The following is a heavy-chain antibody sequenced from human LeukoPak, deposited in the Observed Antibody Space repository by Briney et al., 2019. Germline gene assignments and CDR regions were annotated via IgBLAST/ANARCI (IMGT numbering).Heavy chain of an antibody. CDR1: GGTFSSYA. CDR3: ARDTDGDGYNSENDAFDI. V-gene: IGHV1-69*05. J-gene: IGHJ3*02. Sequence: ASVKVSCKASGGTFSSYAISWVRQAPGQGLEWMGGIIPIFGTANYAQKFQGRVTITTDESTSSAYMELSSLRSEDTAVYYCARDTDGDGYNSENDAFDISGQGTMVTVSS. D-gene: IGHD5-24*01. CDR2: IIPIFGTA.